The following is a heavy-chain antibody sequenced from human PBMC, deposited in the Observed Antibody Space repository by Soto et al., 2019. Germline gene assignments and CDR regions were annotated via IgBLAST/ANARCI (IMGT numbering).Heavy chain of an antibody. CDR2: INAGNGNT. J-gene: IGHJ4*02. CDR1: GYTFTSYA. CDR3: ARSIVVVTALDY. D-gene: IGHD2-21*02. V-gene: IGHV1-3*05. Sequence: QVQLVQPGAEENKPGASVKVSCKASGYTFTSYAMHWVRQAPGQRLEWMGWINAGNGNTKYSQKFQGRVPITRDTSASTAYMELSSLRSEDTAVYYCARSIVVVTALDYWGQGTLVTVSS.